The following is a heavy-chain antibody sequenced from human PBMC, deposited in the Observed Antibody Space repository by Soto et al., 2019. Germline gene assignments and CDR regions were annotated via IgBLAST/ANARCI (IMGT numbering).Heavy chain of an antibody. CDR1: GGSISSSSYY. V-gene: IGHV4-39*07. CDR3: ARVSHQLGIIDY. Sequence: SETLSLTCTVSGGSISSSSYYWGWIRQPPGKGLEWIGSIYYSGSTYYNPSLKSRVTISVDTSKNQFSLKLSSVTAADTAVYYCARVSHQLGIIDYWGQGTLVTVSS. J-gene: IGHJ4*02. CDR2: IYYSGST. D-gene: IGHD7-27*01.